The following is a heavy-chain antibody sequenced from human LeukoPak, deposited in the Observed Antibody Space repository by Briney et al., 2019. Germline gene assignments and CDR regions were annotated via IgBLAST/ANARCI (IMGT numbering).Heavy chain of an antibody. V-gene: IGHV3-30-3*01. CDR1: GFTFSSYA. CDR2: ISYDGSNK. Sequence: PGRSLRLSCAASGFTFSSYAMHWVRQAPGKGLEWVAGISYDGSNKNYADSVKGRFTISRDNSKNTLYLQMNSLRAEDTAVYYCARDRGTIFGVDRYFDYWGQGTLVTVSS. J-gene: IGHJ4*02. CDR3: ARDRGTIFGVDRYFDY. D-gene: IGHD3-3*01.